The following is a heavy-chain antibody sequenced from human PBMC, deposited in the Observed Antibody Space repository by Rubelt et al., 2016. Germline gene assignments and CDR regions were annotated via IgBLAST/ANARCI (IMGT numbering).Heavy chain of an antibody. Sequence: QVQLVESGGGVVQPGRSLRLSCAASGFTFSSYGMHWVRQAPGKGLEWVAVISNDGSNKYYADSVQGRLTISRDNSKNTLYLQMNSLRAEDTAVYYCALVGAGFDYWGQGTLVTVSS. CDR2: ISNDGSNK. CDR1: GFTFSSYG. V-gene: IGHV3-30*03. J-gene: IGHJ4*02. CDR3: ALVGAGFDY. D-gene: IGHD1-26*01.